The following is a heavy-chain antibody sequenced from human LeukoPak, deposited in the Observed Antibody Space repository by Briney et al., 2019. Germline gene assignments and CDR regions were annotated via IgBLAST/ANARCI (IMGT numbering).Heavy chain of an antibody. Sequence: SETLSLTCAVFRGSITNSSCYWGWFRQPPGKGLEWIGGIYYTGTTYYSPSLNSRITISMDTSKNQFSLRLASVTAADTAPYYCARRAVVPAAVSYFDNWGQGTLVTVSS. CDR3: ARRAVVPAAVSYFDN. CDR2: IYYTGTT. CDR1: RGSITNSSCY. D-gene: IGHD2-2*01. J-gene: IGHJ4*02. V-gene: IGHV4-39*01.